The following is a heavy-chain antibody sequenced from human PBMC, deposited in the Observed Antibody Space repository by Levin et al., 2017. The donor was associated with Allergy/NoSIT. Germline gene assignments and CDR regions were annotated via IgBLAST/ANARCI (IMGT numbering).Heavy chain of an antibody. V-gene: IGHV3-73*01. D-gene: IGHD2-8*01. CDR1: GFTFSGSA. Sequence: PGGSLRLSCAASGFTFSGSAMHWVRQASGKGLEWVGRIRSKANSYATAYAASVKGRFTISRDDSKNTAYLQMNSLKTEDTAVYYCTRSPRDCTNGVCYTANFDYWGQGTLVTVSS. CDR2: IRSKANSYAT. CDR3: TRSPRDCTNGVCYTANFDY. J-gene: IGHJ4*02.